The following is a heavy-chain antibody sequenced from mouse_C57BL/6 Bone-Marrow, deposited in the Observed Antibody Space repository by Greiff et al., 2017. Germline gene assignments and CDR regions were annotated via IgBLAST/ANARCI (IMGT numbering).Heavy chain of an antibody. J-gene: IGHJ4*01. D-gene: IGHD2-4*01. Sequence: QVQLQQSGAELARPGASVKLSCKASGYTFTSYGISWVKQRTGQGLEWIGEIYPRSGNTYYTEKFKGKATLTADKSSSTAYMELRSLTSEDSAVDFCARYDYDRAYAMDDWGQGTSVTVSS. CDR3: ARYDYDRAYAMDD. CDR1: GYTFTSYG. CDR2: IYPRSGNT. V-gene: IGHV1-81*01.